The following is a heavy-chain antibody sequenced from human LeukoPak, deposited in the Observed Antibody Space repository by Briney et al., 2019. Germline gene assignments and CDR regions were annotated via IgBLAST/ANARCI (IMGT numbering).Heavy chain of an antibody. D-gene: IGHD6-6*01. CDR2: INHSGST. V-gene: IGHV4-34*01. CDR1: GGSFSGDD. CDR3: VRALEYSRSRTFDY. Sequence: SETLSLTCAVYGGSFSGDDWSWIRQRPQKGLEWMGEINHSGSTNYNTSLKSRVTISVDQSKNQLSMKLRSVTAADTGVYYCVRALEYSRSRTFDYWGQGTLVTVSS. J-gene: IGHJ4*02.